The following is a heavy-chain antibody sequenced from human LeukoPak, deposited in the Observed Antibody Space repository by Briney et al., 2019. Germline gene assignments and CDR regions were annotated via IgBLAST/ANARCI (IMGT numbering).Heavy chain of an antibody. J-gene: IGHJ3*02. CDR1: GFTFSSYA. CDR2: ISGSGGST. Sequence: GGSLRLSCAASGFTFSSYAMSWVRQAPGKGLEWVAAISGSGGSTYYADSVTGRFTNYRDNSKNTLDLQMNRLRAEDTAVYDCAKGRGTNMIVVVRDAFDIWGQGTTVTGSP. V-gene: IGHV3-23*01. CDR3: AKGRGTNMIVVVRDAFDI. D-gene: IGHD3-22*01.